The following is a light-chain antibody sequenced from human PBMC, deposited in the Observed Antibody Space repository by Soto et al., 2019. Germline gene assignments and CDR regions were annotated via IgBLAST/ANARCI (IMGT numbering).Light chain of an antibody. Sequence: AIRMTQSPSSFSASTGDRVTITCRASQGISSYLAWYQQKPGKAPKLLIYAASTLQSGVPSRFSGSGSGTDLTLTISCLQSEDFATYYCQQYYSYPQYTFGQGTKLEIK. CDR2: AAS. J-gene: IGKJ2*01. V-gene: IGKV1-8*01. CDR3: QQYYSYPQYT. CDR1: QGISSY.